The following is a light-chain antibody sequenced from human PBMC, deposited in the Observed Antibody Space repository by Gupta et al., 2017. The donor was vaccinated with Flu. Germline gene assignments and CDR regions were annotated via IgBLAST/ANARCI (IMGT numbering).Light chain of an antibody. CDR1: ERMSDY. J-gene: IGKJ2*01. V-gene: IGKV1-39*01. CDR2: GAC. Sequence: PTSLSASVGDTVTITCRASERMSDYLNWYQHKRGTAPKLLIHGACRLQDGVPSSFSGSGSGTGFTLTISSLEPDDFATYYCQHTDRTPYTFGQGTKLDVK. CDR3: QHTDRTPYT.